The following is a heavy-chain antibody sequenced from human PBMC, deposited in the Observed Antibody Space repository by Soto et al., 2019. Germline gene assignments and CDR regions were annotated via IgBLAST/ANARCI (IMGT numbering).Heavy chain of an antibody. CDR2: ISGSGGST. Sequence: EVQLLESGGGLVQPGGSLRLSCAASGFTFSSYAMSWVRQAPGKGLEWVSAISGSGGSTYYADSVQGRVTSYRDNSQNPLYMQMNSLRAEDTAVYYCATLRLGELSFFDYWGQGTLVTVSS. D-gene: IGHD3-16*02. V-gene: IGHV3-23*01. J-gene: IGHJ4*02. CDR1: GFTFSSYA. CDR3: ATLRLGELSFFDY.